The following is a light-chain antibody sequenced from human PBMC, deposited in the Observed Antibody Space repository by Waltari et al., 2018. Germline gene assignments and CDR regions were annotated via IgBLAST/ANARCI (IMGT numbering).Light chain of an antibody. CDR2: EAR. J-gene: IGLJ3*02. V-gene: IGLV2-23*01. CDR1: NSDVGAYNL. Sequence: QSALTQPASVSGSPGQATHIPCTGTNSDVGAYNLVSWYQQYHGRAPRLMIYEARNRPSGVSNRFSASKSGNTASLTISGLQADDEADYYCCSYGGSYTWVFGGGTKVTVL. CDR3: CSYGGSYTWV.